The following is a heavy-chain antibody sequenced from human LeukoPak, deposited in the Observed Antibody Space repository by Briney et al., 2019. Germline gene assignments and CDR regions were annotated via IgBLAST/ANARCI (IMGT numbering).Heavy chain of an antibody. CDR3: ATALRGSGWGFDP. CDR1: GGSFSGYY. V-gene: IGHV4-34*01. CDR2: INHSGST. J-gene: IGHJ5*02. D-gene: IGHD6-19*01. Sequence: SETLSLTCAVYGGSFSGYYWSWVRQPPGKGLEWIGEINHSGSTNYNPSLKSRVTLSVDTSKNQFSLKLSSVTAADTAVYYCATALRGSGWGFDPCGQGTLVTVSS.